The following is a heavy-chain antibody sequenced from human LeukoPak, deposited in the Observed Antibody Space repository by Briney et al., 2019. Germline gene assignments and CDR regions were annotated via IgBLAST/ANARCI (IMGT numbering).Heavy chain of an antibody. CDR1: GFTFSNYW. V-gene: IGHV3-74*01. D-gene: IGHD3-10*02. CDR3: AELGITMIGGV. CDR2: INRDGSST. J-gene: IGHJ6*04. Sequence: GGSLRLSCAASGFTFSNYWMHWVRQAPGKGLVWVSRINRDGSSTTYADSVKGRFTISRDNAKNSLYLQMNSLRAEDTAVYYCAELGITMIGGVWGKGTTVTISS.